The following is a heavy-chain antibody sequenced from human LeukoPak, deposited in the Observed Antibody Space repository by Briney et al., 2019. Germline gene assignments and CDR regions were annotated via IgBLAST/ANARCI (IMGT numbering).Heavy chain of an antibody. CDR1: GYTFTSSY. V-gene: IGHV1-18*01. Sequence: ASVEVSCKASGYTFTSSYINWVRQAPGQRLEWMGWISAYDGRTNYAQKFQGRVTMTTDSSTSTAYMDLTSLRSDDTAVYYCARGGTYYPCIDYWGQGTLVTVSS. CDR2: ISAYDGRT. J-gene: IGHJ4*02. D-gene: IGHD1-26*01. CDR3: ARGGTYYPCIDY.